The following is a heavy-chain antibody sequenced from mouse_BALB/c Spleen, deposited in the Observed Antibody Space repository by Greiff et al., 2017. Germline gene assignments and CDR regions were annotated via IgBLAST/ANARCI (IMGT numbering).Heavy chain of an antibody. D-gene: IGHD2-2*01. J-gene: IGHJ4*01. CDR1: GFSLTSYG. CDR3: ARAYGYDALYAMDY. V-gene: IGHV2-9*02. CDR2: IWAGGST. Sequence: VQLQQSGPGLVAPSQSLSITCTVSGFSLTSYGVHWVRQPPGKGLEWLGVIWAGGSTNYNSALMSRLSISKDNSKSQVFLKMNSLQTDDTAMYYCARAYGYDALYAMDYWGQGTSVTVSS.